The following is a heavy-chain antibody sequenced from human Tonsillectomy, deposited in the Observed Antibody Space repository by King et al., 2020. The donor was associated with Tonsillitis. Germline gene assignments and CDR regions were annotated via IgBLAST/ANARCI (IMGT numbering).Heavy chain of an antibody. V-gene: IGHV4-59*01. CDR1: GGSISSYF. CDR3: ARLRDELFDP. Sequence: VQLQESGPGLVKPSETLSLTCAVSGGSISSYFLSWIRQPPGKGLEWIGYIYYGGSSKYNLSLKSRVTMSVDRSKKQVSLKLSSVTAADTAVYYCARLRDELFDPWGQGTLVIVSS. D-gene: IGHD2-21*01. J-gene: IGHJ5*02. CDR2: IYYGGSS.